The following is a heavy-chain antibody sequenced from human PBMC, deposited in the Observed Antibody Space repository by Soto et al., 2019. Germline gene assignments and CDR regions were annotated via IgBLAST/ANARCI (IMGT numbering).Heavy chain of an antibody. D-gene: IGHD3-3*01. V-gene: IGHV4-61*01. CDR2: IYYSGST. CDR3: ARTISRAYYHYYGMDV. Sequence: SETLYLTCTVSGGSVSSGSYYWSWIRQPPEKGLERIGYIYYSGSTNYNPSLKSRVTISVDTSKNQFSLKLSSVTAADTAVYYCARTISRAYYHYYGMDVWGQGTTVTVSS. J-gene: IGHJ6*02. CDR1: GGSVSSGSYY.